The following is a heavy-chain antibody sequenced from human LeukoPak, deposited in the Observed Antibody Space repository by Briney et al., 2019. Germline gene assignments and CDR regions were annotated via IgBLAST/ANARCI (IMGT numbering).Heavy chain of an antibody. CDR1: GGSISSYY. D-gene: IGHD1-26*01. CDR2: IYHSGST. J-gene: IGHJ3*02. Sequence: SETLSLTCTVSGGSISSYYWSWIRQPPGKGLEWIGEIYHSGSTNYNPSLKSRVTISVDKSKNQFSLKLSSVTAADTAVYYCARDREWELGPAFDIWSQGTMVTVSS. V-gene: IGHV4-59*12. CDR3: ARDREWELGPAFDI.